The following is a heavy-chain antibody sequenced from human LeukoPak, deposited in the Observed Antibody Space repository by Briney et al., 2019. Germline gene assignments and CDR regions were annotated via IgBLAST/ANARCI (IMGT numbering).Heavy chain of an antibody. V-gene: IGHV3-53*01. CDR2: IYSGGST. J-gene: IGHJ6*04. CDR3: ARERRGGYYYGMDV. CDR1: GFTVSSNY. D-gene: IGHD2-15*01. Sequence: PGGSLRLSCAASGFTVSSNYMSWVRQAPGKGLEWVSVIYSGGSTYYADSVKGRFTISRDNSKNTLYLQTNSLRAEDTAVYYCARERRGGYYYGMDVWGKGTTVTVSS.